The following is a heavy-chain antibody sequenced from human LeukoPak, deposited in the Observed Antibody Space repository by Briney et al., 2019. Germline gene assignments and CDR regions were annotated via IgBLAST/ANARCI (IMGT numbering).Heavy chain of an antibody. D-gene: IGHD1-26*01. CDR1: GYIVTELS. Sequence: ASVKVSCKVSGYIVTELSMHWVRQAPGKGLEWMGSFYPEDGETIYAQMFQGRVTITADESTSTAYMELSSLRSEDTAVYCCAAVGATYLFDNWGQGTLVTVSS. V-gene: IGHV1-24*01. CDR3: AAVGATYLFDN. CDR2: FYPEDGET. J-gene: IGHJ4*02.